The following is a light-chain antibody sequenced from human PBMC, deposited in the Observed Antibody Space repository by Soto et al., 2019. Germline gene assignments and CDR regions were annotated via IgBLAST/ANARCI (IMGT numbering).Light chain of an antibody. CDR3: QQYGSSPIT. Sequence: EIVLTQSPGTLSLSPGERATLSCRASQSVSHSYLAWYQHKPGQAPRLLIYGASSRATGIPDRFSGSGSGTDFTLTISRLEPEDFAVYYCQQYGSSPITFGQGTRLQ. CDR2: GAS. J-gene: IGKJ5*01. CDR1: QSVSHSY. V-gene: IGKV3-20*01.